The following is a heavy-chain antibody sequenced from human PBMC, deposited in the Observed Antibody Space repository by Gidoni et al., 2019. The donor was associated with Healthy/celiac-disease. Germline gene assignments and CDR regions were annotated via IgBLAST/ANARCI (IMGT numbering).Heavy chain of an antibody. CDR2: INHSGGT. J-gene: IGHJ5*02. Sequence: QVQLQQWGAGLLKPSETLSLTCAVYGGSFSGYYWSWIRQPPGKGLEWIGEINHSGGTNYNPSLKSRVTISVDTSKNQFSLKLSSVTAADTAVYYCASLTPSYCSGGSCYKGRFDPWGQGTLVTVSS. D-gene: IGHD2-15*01. CDR3: ASLTPSYCSGGSCYKGRFDP. CDR1: GGSFSGYY. V-gene: IGHV4-34*01.